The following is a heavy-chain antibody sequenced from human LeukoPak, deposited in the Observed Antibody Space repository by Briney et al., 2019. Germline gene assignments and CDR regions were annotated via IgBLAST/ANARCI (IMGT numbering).Heavy chain of an antibody. J-gene: IGHJ4*02. D-gene: IGHD4-17*01. Sequence: PSETLSLTCTVSDGSISSYYWSWIRQPPGKGLEWIGEINHSGSTYYNPSLKSRVTISVDTSKNQFSLKLRSVTAADTAMYYCARQGYADFSSRPFDYWGQGTLVTVSS. V-gene: IGHV4-34*01. CDR1: DGSISSYY. CDR2: INHSGST. CDR3: ARQGYADFSSRPFDY.